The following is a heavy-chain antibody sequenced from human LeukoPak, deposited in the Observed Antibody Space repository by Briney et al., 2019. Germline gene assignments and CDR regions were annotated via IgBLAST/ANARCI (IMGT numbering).Heavy chain of an antibody. D-gene: IGHD4-17*01. CDR2: FDPEDGET. CDR1: GYTLTELS. J-gene: IGHJ4*02. Sequence: ASVKVSCKVSGYTLTELSRHWVRQAPGKGLEWMGGFDPEDGETIYAQKFQGRVTMTEDTSTDTAYMELSSLRSEDTAVYYCATDRGTVTTFGYWGQGTLVTVSS. CDR3: ATDRGTVTTFGY. V-gene: IGHV1-24*01.